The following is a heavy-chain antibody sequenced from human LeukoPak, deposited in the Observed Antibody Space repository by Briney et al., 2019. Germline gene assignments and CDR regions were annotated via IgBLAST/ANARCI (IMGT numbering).Heavy chain of an antibody. J-gene: IGHJ4*02. CDR2: ISGTSSDT. Sequence: GVSLRLSCTASGFTFSAYYMSWIRQAPGKGLEWVSYISGTSSDTNYADSVKGRFTISRDNAKNSLYLQMSSLRAEDTAVYYCVRGVRGYPGDSTRWGQGTLVTVS. D-gene: IGHD2/OR15-2a*01. CDR3: VRGVRGYPGDSTR. V-gene: IGHV3-11*06. CDR1: GFTFSAYY.